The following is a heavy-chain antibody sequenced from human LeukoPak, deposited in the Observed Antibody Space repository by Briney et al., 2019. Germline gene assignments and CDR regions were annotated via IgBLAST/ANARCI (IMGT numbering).Heavy chain of an antibody. CDR3: ARAYGSGSSYHPDY. Sequence: VKVSCKASGYTFTAYYMHWVRQAPGQGLEWMGWINPNSGGTNSSQKFQDRVTLTRDTSISTAYMELGSLRSDDTAIYYCARAYGSGSSYHPDYWGQGTLVTVSS. V-gene: IGHV1-2*02. CDR1: GYTFTAYY. D-gene: IGHD3-10*01. J-gene: IGHJ4*02. CDR2: INPNSGGT.